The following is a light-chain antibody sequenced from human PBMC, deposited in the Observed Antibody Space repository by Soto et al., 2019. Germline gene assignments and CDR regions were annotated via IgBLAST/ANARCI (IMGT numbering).Light chain of an antibody. CDR2: AAS. V-gene: IGKV1-39*01. CDR1: QSISSY. J-gene: IGKJ1*01. Sequence: DIQMTQSPSSLSASVGDRVSITCRASQSISSYLNWYQQKPGEAPKVLIYAASSLQSGVPARFSGSGSGTDFTLTISALQPEDFATNYCQQSYSTPWTFGQGTKVEV. CDR3: QQSYSTPWT.